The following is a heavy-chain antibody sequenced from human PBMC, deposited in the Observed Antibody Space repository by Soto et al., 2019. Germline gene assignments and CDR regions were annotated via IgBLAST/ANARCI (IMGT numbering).Heavy chain of an antibody. Sequence: PGGSLRLSCAAFGFKVSSWSMNWVRQAPGRGLEGVAYISYGGSNTLYADYVKGRLTVSSDTAKNSLYLQMSALRDEDRAVYYCARSAGSYHTSGSDSWGQGTLVTVSS. V-gene: IGHV3-48*02. CDR2: ISYGGSNT. D-gene: IGHD3-22*01. J-gene: IGHJ4*02. CDR3: ARSAGSYHTSGSDS. CDR1: GFKVSSWS.